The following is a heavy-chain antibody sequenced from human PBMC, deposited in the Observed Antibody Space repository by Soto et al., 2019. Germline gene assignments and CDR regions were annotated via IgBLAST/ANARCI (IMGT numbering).Heavy chain of an antibody. D-gene: IGHD4-17*01. Sequence: SETLCLTCAVAEGSISSGGYSWSWIRQPPGKGLEWIGYIYHSGSTYYNPSLKSRVTISVDRSKNQFSLKLSSVTAADTAVYYCARARDDYGDFLFDYWGQGTLVTV. J-gene: IGHJ4*02. CDR3: ARARDDYGDFLFDY. V-gene: IGHV4-30-2*01. CDR1: EGSISSGGYS. CDR2: IYHSGST.